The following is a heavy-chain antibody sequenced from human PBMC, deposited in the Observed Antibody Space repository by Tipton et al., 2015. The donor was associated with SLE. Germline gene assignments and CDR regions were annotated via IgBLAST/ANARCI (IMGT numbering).Heavy chain of an antibody. Sequence: GLVKPSETLSLTCTVSGGSISSYYWSWIRQPPGKGLEWIGYIYTSGSTNYNPSLKSRVTISVDTSKNQFSLKLSSVTAADTAVYYCARLRLPQTDYYYYGLDVWGQGTTVTVSS. CDR1: GGSISSYY. D-gene: IGHD2-15*01. V-gene: IGHV4-4*09. CDR2: IYTSGST. J-gene: IGHJ6*02. CDR3: ARLRLPQTDYYYYGLDV.